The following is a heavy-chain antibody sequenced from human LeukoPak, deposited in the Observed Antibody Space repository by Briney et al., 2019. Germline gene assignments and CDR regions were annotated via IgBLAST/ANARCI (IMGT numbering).Heavy chain of an antibody. CDR3: ARVREGSGTFRDYYMDV. J-gene: IGHJ6*03. CDR2: INPNSGGT. D-gene: IGHD3-10*01. V-gene: IGHV1-2*02. CDR1: VYTFTVYY. Sequence: AAVTVSCKASVYTFTVYYMHWVRQAPGQGLEWMGWINPNSGGTNYAQKFQGRVTMTRDTSISTAYIELSRLRSDDTAVYYCARVREGSGTFRDYYMDVWGKGTTVTVSS.